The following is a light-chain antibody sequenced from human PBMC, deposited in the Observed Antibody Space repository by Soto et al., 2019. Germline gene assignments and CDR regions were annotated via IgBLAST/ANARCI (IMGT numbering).Light chain of an antibody. V-gene: IGLV2-14*01. J-gene: IGLJ1*01. CDR1: SSDVGGYNY. CDR2: DVS. Sequence: THRAVGSASLSQSLTIPCTATSSDVGGYNYVSWYQQHPGKAPKVMIYDVSNRPSGVSNRFSGSKSGNTAFLIIFGLQAEDEADYYCSSYTSSSTYVFGTGTKVTVL. CDR3: SSYTSSSTYV.